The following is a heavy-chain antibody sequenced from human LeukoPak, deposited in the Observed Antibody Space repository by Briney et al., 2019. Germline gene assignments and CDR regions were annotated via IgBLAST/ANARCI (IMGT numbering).Heavy chain of an antibody. J-gene: IGHJ5*02. Sequence: PSQTLSLTCTVSGGSISSGSFYWSWIRQPAGKGLEWIGRTYTTGRTNYNPSLKSRVTISVDTSKNQSSLKLSSVTAADTAVYYCARGAVVVPNWFDPWGQGTLVTVSS. CDR2: TYTTGRT. D-gene: IGHD2-2*01. CDR3: ARGAVVVPNWFDP. V-gene: IGHV4-61*02. CDR1: GGSISSGSFY.